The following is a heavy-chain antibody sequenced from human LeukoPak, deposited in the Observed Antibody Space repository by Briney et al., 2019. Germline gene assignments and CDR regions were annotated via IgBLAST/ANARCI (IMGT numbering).Heavy chain of an antibody. CDR1: GYTFTAFY. D-gene: IGHD2-2*01. Sequence: GASVKVFCKASGYTFTAFYLHWVRQAPGQGLEWMGWINSNSGDTNYEQKFQGRVTMTRDTSISTAYMEVGGLRSDDTAVYYCASEGLVCSSSSCHYLDSWGQGTLVTVSS. CDR3: ASEGLVCSSSSCHYLDS. V-gene: IGHV1-2*02. CDR2: INSNSGDT. J-gene: IGHJ4*02.